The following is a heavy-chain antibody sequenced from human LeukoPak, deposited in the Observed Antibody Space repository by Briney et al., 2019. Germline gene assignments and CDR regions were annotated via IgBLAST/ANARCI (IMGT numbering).Heavy chain of an antibody. J-gene: IGHJ4*02. V-gene: IGHV3-48*01. CDR3: VRDNPRCCGVVPVNIDDF. CDR2: ISYDSAIK. D-gene: IGHD2-15*01. Sequence: PGGSLRLSCAASGFTLSTDSMNWVRQAPGKGLEWISYISYDSAIKYYADSVRGRFTISRGNAKNSLSLQMHSLRAEDTAVYYCVRDNPRCCGVVPVNIDDFWGQGTLVTVSS. CDR1: GFTLSTDS.